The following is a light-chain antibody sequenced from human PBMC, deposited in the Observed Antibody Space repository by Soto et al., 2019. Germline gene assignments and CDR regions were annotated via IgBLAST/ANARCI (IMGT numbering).Light chain of an antibody. CDR2: AAS. Sequence: DIQMTQSPSSLSSSVGDRVTITCRASQGISNSLAWYQQKPGKVPKLLIYAASTLQSGVPSRFSGSGSGTVFILTISSLQPEDVATYYWQKYTSAPPVTFGPGTKVDIK. CDR3: QKYTSAPPVT. J-gene: IGKJ3*01. V-gene: IGKV1-27*01. CDR1: QGISNS.